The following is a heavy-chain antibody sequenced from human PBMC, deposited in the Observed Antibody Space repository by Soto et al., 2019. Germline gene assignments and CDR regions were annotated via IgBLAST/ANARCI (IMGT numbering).Heavy chain of an antibody. CDR1: GGSISSYY. CDR3: ARRYGSSFDY. V-gene: IGHV4-59*08. CDR2: IYYSGST. D-gene: IGHD3-10*01. Sequence: TLSFTCTVSGGSISSYYWSWIRQPPGKGLEWIGYIYYSGSTNYNPSLKSRVTISVDTSKNQFSLKLSSVTAADTAVYYCARRYGSSFDYWGQGTLVTVSS. J-gene: IGHJ4*02.